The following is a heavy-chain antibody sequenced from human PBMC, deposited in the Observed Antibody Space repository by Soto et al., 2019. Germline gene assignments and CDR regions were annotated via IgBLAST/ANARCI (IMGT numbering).Heavy chain of an antibody. V-gene: IGHV3-21*01. CDR1: GFTFSSYS. CDR2: ISSSSTYI. J-gene: IGHJ4*02. D-gene: IGHD6-13*01. Sequence: PGGSLRLSGAASGFTFSSYSMNWVRQAPGKGLEWVSSISSSSTYIYYADSVKGRFTISRDNAKNSLYLQMNSLRAEDTAVYYCARETGHRSSWYGYSGQGTLVTVSS. CDR3: ARETGHRSSWYGY.